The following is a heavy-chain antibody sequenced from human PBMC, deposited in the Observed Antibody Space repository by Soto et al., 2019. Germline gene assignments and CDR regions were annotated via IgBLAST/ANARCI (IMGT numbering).Heavy chain of an antibody. J-gene: IGHJ5*02. CDR1: GDSISSYY. CDR3: ARGGPTTFDP. D-gene: IGHD1-26*01. CDR2: IYNSGST. Sequence: SETLSLTCTVSGDSISSYYWSWIRQPPGKGLEWIGYIYNSGSTNYNPSLKSRVTISVDTSKNQFSLKLSSLTAADTAVYYCARGGPTTFDPWGQGTLVTVSS. V-gene: IGHV4-59*03.